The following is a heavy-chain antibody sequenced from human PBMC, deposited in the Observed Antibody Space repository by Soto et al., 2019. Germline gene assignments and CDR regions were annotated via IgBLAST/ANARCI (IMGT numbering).Heavy chain of an antibody. CDR3: ARANGDYYFDY. D-gene: IGHD4-17*01. J-gene: IGHJ4*02. Sequence: QVQLVQSGAEVKKPGASVKVSCNASGYTFTSYGISWVRQAPGQGLEWMGWISTYKGDTHYAQKLQGRVTLTTDTSTSTAYMELRSLRSDDTAVYYCARANGDYYFDYWGQGTLVTVPT. V-gene: IGHV1-18*01. CDR2: ISTYKGDT. CDR1: GYTFTSYG.